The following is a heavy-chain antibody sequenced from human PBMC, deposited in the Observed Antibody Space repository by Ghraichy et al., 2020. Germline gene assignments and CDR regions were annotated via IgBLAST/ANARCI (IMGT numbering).Heavy chain of an antibody. J-gene: IGHJ4*02. CDR3: ATENSDNRNFDY. D-gene: IGHD1-26*01. V-gene: IGHV3-33*01. CDR2: IWYDGSNR. CDR1: GFIFSDYG. Sequence: GSLRLSCAASGFIFSDYGMHWVRQAPGKGLEWVAIIWYDGSNRDYGDSVKGRFTISRDNAKNTLYLQMNSLRAEDTAVYYCATENSDNRNFDYWGQGTLVTVSS.